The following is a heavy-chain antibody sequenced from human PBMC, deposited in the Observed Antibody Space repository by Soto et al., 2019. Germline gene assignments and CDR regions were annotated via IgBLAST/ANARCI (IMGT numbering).Heavy chain of an antibody. CDR1: GESLRSHS. CDR3: AREDSSGWSGESMDV. J-gene: IGHJ6*02. D-gene: IGHD6-19*01. Sequence: KPSETLSLTCAVYGESLRSHSWNWIRQPPGKGLEWVGEINHSGSTNYNPSLKSRATISVDTSKNQFSLKLTSVIAADTGVYYCAREDSSGWSGESMDVGGQGTTVTVSS. CDR2: INHSGST. V-gene: IGHV4-34*01.